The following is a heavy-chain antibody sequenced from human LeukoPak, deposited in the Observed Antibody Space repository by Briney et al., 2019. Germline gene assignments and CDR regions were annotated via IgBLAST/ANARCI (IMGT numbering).Heavy chain of an antibody. CDR1: GLTFSTYW. V-gene: IGHV3-7*01. J-gene: IGHJ4*02. D-gene: IGHD4-17*01. CDR2: MDQDGSKK. CDR3: ARGRDYGDYVDY. Sequence: PGGSLSLSCTASGLTFSTYWMTWVRQAPGKGLEWVATMDQDGSKKYYLDSVKGRFSVSRDNAKNSLYLQLNSLSAEDTGVYYCARGRDYGDYVDYWGQGTLVTVSS.